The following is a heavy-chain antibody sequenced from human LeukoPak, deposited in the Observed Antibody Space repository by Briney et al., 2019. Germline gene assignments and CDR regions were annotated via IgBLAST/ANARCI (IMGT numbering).Heavy chain of an antibody. V-gene: IGHV4-39*07. CDR2: IYYSGST. CDR3: ARGSSGWFTAFDI. J-gene: IGHJ3*02. Sequence: SETLSLTCTVSGGSISSSSYYWGWIRQPPGKGLEWIGSIYYSGSTYYNPSLKSRVTISVDTSKNQFSLKLTSVIAADTAFYYCARGSSGWFTAFDIWGQGTMVTVFS. D-gene: IGHD6-19*01. CDR1: GGSISSSSYY.